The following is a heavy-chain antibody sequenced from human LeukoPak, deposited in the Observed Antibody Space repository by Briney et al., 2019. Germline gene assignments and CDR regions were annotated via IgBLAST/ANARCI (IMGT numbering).Heavy chain of an antibody. J-gene: IGHJ4*02. CDR2: IYYSGST. D-gene: IGHD3-16*01. V-gene: IGHV4-59*01. CDR1: GGSISSYY. Sequence: PSETLSLTCTVSGGSISSYYWSWIRQPPGKGLEWIGYIYYSGSTNYNPSLKSRVTISVDTSKNQFSLKLSSVTAADTAVYYCARGGGSFDYWGPGTLVTVSS. CDR3: ARGGGSFDY.